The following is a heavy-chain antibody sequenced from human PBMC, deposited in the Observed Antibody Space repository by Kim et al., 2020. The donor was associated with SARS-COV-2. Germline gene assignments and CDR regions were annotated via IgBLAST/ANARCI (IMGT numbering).Heavy chain of an antibody. CDR2: ISYNGNNK. Sequence: LSLTCAASGFTFGDYGMHWVRQAPGKGLEWVALISYNGNNKKYADFVRGRFTVSRDNSKNTLNLHLSNLRVEDTAVYYCARDGGATLFQGWFDPWGQGTLVIVSS. V-gene: IGHV3-30*03. CDR3: ARDGGATLFQGWFDP. J-gene: IGHJ5*02. CDR1: GFTFGDYG. D-gene: IGHD1-26*01.